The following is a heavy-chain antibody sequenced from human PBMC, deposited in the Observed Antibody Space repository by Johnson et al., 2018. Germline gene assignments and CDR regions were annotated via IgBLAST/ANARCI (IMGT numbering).Heavy chain of an antibody. Sequence: QVQLVESGGGVVQPGRSLRLSCAASGFTFSSYGIHWVRQAPGKGLEWVAVIWYDGRNKYYADSVKGRFTISRDNSKNTLYLQMNSLRAGETAVYYCARVEGNYYESSGYPFEAFDIWGQGTTVTVSS. CDR2: IWYDGRNK. V-gene: IGHV3-33*01. J-gene: IGHJ3*02. CDR3: ARVEGNYYESSGYPFEAFDI. CDR1: GFTFSSYG. D-gene: IGHD3-22*01.